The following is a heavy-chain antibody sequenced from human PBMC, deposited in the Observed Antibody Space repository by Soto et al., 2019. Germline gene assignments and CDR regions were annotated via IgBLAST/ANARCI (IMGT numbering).Heavy chain of an antibody. CDR3: AKDISTSGSVTSRVSFDY. D-gene: IGHD1-1*01. Sequence: EVQLLESGGGLVQPGGSLRLSCAASGFTFRSYAMSWVRQAPGKGLEWVSAISGSGGTTYYADSVKGRFTISRDNSKNTLYLQMNSLRAEDTAVYYCAKDISTSGSVTSRVSFDYWGQGTLVTVSS. CDR2: ISGSGGTT. V-gene: IGHV3-23*01. CDR1: GFTFRSYA. J-gene: IGHJ4*02.